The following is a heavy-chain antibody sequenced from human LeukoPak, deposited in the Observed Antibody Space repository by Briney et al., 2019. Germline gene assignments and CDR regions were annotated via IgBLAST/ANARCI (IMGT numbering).Heavy chain of an antibody. Sequence: QPGRSLRLSCAASGFTFSSYGMHWVRQAPGKGLEWVAVISYDGSNKYYADSVKGRFTISRDNSKNTLYLQMNSLRAEGTAVYYCAKDLRDYGDYEGYAFDIWGQGTMVTVSS. CDR1: GFTFSSYG. CDR2: ISYDGSNK. J-gene: IGHJ3*02. CDR3: AKDLRDYGDYEGYAFDI. D-gene: IGHD4-17*01. V-gene: IGHV3-30*18.